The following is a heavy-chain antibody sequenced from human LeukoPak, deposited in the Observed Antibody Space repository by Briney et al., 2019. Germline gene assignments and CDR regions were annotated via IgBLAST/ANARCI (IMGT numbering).Heavy chain of an antibody. CDR1: GFTFSSYW. D-gene: IGHD6-13*01. V-gene: IGHV3-7*01. J-gene: IGHJ6*03. CDR2: IKKDGSEK. CDR3: AREFGIAAAGYYMDV. Sequence: PGGSLRLSCAASGFTFSSYWMSWVRQAPGKALEWVANIKKDGSEKYYVDSVKGRFTISRDNAKNSLYLQMNSLRAEDTAVYYCAREFGIAAAGYYMDVWAKGPRSPSP.